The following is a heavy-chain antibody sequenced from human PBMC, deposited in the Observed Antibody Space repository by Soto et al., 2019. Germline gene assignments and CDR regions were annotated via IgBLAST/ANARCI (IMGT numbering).Heavy chain of an antibody. CDR1: GYTFTGYY. CDR3: ARGSFGSGYNCFDP. CDR2: INPNSGGT. V-gene: IGHV1-2*04. J-gene: IGHJ5*02. Sequence: ASVKVSCKASGYTFTGYYMHWVRQAPGQGLEWMGWINPNSGGTNYAQKFQGWVTMTRDTSISTAYMELSRLRSDDTAVYYCARGSFGSGYNCFDPWGQGTLVTVSS. D-gene: IGHD3-10*01.